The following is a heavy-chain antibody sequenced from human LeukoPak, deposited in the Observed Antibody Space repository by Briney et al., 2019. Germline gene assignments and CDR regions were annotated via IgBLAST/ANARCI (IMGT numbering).Heavy chain of an antibody. Sequence: AASVKVSCKASGYTFTGYYMHWVRQAPGQGLEWMGWISAYNGNTNYAQKLQGRVTMTTDTSTSSAYMELRSLRSDDTAVYYCARDFYYYDSSGRGYYYYMDVWGKGTTVTVSS. V-gene: IGHV1-18*04. CDR3: ARDFYYYDSSGRGYYYYMDV. CDR1: GYTFTGYY. CDR2: ISAYNGNT. D-gene: IGHD3-22*01. J-gene: IGHJ6*03.